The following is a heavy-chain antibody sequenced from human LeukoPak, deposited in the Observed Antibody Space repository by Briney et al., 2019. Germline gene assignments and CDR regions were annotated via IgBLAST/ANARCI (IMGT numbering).Heavy chain of an antibody. CDR1: GYIFTSYG. V-gene: IGHV1-18*01. D-gene: IGHD6-13*01. CDR3: ARGSRPIDH. J-gene: IGHJ4*02. CDR2: ISAYNGNT. Sequence: ASVKVSCKASGYIFTSYGISWVRQAPGQGLEWMGWISAYNGNTNYVQKFQGRVTMTTDTSTSTAYMELRSLTSDDTAVYYRARGSRPIDHWGQGAMVTVSS.